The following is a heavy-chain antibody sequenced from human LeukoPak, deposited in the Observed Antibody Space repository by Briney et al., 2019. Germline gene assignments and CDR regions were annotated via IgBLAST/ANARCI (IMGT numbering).Heavy chain of an antibody. CDR1: GFTFSSYW. CDR3: ARDRHQYVDWFDP. V-gene: IGHV3-74*01. D-gene: IGHD2-8*01. J-gene: IGHJ5*02. Sequence: GGSLRLSCAASGFTFSSYWMHWVRQAPGKGLVWVSRIYSDGSSTSYADSVKGRFTVSRDNAKNTLYLQMNSLRAEDTAVYYCARDRHQYVDWFDPWGQGTLVTVSS. CDR2: IYSDGSST.